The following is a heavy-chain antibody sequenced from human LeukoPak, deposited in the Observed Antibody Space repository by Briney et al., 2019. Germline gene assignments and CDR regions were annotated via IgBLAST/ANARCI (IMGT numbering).Heavy chain of an antibody. CDR3: GRDLAIDK. CDR1: GFTFSSYC. J-gene: IGHJ4*02. V-gene: IGHV3-74*01. Sequence: GGSLRLSCAASGFTFSSYCMHWVRHAPGKVLGWVSRINSDGGSTGYADSVKGRFTVSRDNAKNTLYLQRNSLRADDTAVYYGGRDLAIDKWGQGTLVTVSS. CDR2: INSDGGST.